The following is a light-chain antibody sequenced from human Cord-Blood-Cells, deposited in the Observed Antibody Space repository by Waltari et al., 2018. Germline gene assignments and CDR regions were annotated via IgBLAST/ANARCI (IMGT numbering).Light chain of an antibody. Sequence: EIVLTQSPGTRSLSPGERATLSCRASQSVSSSYLAWYQQKPGQAPRLLIDGASSRATGIPDRFSGSGSGTDFTLTISRLEPEDFAVYYCQQYCSSPITFGQGTRLEIK. CDR3: QQYCSSPIT. CDR1: QSVSSSY. J-gene: IGKJ5*01. CDR2: GAS. V-gene: IGKV3-20*01.